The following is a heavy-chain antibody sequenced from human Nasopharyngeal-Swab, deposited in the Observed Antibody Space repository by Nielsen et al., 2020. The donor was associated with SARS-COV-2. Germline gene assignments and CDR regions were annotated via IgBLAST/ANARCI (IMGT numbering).Heavy chain of an antibody. V-gene: IGHV4-59*08. D-gene: IGHD3-16*01. CDR1: GGSISTYN. CDR2: VSDLGRT. Sequence: SETLPLTCTVSGGSISTYNWSWIRQPPGKGLEWIGYVSDLGRTNYKSSLRSRVTISLDTSKNKFSLNLRFVTAADTAVYYCARHPKGDLLPGLWGQGTLVTVSS. CDR3: ARHPKGDLLPGL. J-gene: IGHJ4*02.